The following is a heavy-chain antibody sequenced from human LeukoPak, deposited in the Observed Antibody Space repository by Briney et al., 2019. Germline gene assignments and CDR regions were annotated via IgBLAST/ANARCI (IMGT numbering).Heavy chain of an antibody. J-gene: IGHJ4*02. D-gene: IGHD3-22*01. CDR3: TTPVHYSDSRFHF. Sequence: VGSLRLSCAGSRLPFSIAWMTWVRQAPGKGLEWVGRIKSRADGGTTDYAAPVKGRFDISRDDSKSTVYLQMNRLRTEDTAVYYCTTPVHYSDSRFHFWAQGTLVTVSS. CDR2: IKSRADGGTT. V-gene: IGHV3-15*01. CDR1: RLPFSIAW.